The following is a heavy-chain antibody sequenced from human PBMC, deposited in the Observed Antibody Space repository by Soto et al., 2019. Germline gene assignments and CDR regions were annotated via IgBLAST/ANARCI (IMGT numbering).Heavy chain of an antibody. CDR1: GGSFSGYY. CDR3: ARGLRQWLVRPAFDI. J-gene: IGHJ3*02. Sequence: SETLSLTCAVYGGSFSGYYWSWIRQPPGKGLEWIGEINHSGSTNYNPSLKSRVTISVDTSKNQFSLKLSSVTAADTAVYYCARGLRQWLVRPAFDIWGQGTMVT. D-gene: IGHD6-19*01. CDR2: INHSGST. V-gene: IGHV4-34*01.